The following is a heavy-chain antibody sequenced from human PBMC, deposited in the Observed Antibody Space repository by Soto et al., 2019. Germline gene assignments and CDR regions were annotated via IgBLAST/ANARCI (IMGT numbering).Heavy chain of an antibody. CDR1: GFTFSSYS. CDR2: ISSSSSYI. D-gene: IGHD3-10*01. Sequence: EVQLVESGGGLVKPGGSLRLSCAASGFTFSSYSMNWVRRAPGKGLEWVSSISSSSSYIYYADSVKGRFTISRDNAKNSLYLQMNSLRAEDTAVYYCARAKKFGELTLGYWGQGTLVTVSS. V-gene: IGHV3-21*01. CDR3: ARAKKFGELTLGY. J-gene: IGHJ4*02.